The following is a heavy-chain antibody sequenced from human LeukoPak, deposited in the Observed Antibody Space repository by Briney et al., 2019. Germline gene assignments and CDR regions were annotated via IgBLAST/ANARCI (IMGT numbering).Heavy chain of an antibody. Sequence: GGSLRLSCATSGFRFRSYGMSWVRQAPGKGLEWVSSISGSGRTYYADSVRGRVTCSRDDSKSAVSLVMNSLRAEDTAVYYCAKDFGDFYPPLFDSWGHGTLVNVSS. D-gene: IGHD4-17*01. V-gene: IGHV3-23*01. CDR2: ISGSGRT. J-gene: IGHJ4*01. CDR1: GFRFRSYG. CDR3: AKDFGDFYPPLFDS.